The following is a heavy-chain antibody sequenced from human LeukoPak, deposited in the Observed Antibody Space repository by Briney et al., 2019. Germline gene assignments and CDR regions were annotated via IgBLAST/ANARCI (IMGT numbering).Heavy chain of an antibody. Sequence: ASVKVSCKASGYTLTAQYMHWVRQAPGQGLEWMGWINPNNGDTKYAQSFLGRVTMTRDTSTTTAYMELSSLRSDDTAVYFCASYPRSIPTPPFDYWGQGTLVTVSS. CDR3: ASYPRSIPTPPFDY. CDR2: INPNNGDT. V-gene: IGHV1-2*02. J-gene: IGHJ4*02. D-gene: IGHD2-21*01. CDR1: GYTLTAQY.